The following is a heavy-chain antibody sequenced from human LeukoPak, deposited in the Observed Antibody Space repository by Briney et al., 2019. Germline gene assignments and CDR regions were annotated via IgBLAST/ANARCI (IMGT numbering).Heavy chain of an antibody. J-gene: IGHJ4*01. CDR3: AKGGGRVEDIIVLDY. D-gene: IGHD2-15*01. V-gene: IGHV3-11*01. CDR1: GFTFSYYY. CDR2: ISSSGSTI. Sequence: PGGSLRLSCAASGFTFSYYYVSWIRQAPGKGLEWVSYISSSGSTIYYADSVKGRFTISRDNAKNSLYLQMNSLRAEDTALYYCAKGGGRVEDIIVLDYSGHGTLFTVSS.